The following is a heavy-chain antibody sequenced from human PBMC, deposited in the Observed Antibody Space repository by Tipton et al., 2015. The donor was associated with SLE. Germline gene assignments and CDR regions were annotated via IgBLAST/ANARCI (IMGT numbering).Heavy chain of an antibody. CDR2: IIPIFGTA. D-gene: IGHD6-25*01. CDR3: AREGAASFDY. Sequence: QSGAEVKKPGSSVKVSCKASGGTFSSYAISWVRQAPGQGLEWMGGIIPIFGTANYAQKLQGRVTMTTDTSTSTAYMELRSLRSDDTAVYYCAREGAASFDYWGQGTLVTVSS. CDR1: GGTFSSYA. J-gene: IGHJ4*02. V-gene: IGHV1-69*05.